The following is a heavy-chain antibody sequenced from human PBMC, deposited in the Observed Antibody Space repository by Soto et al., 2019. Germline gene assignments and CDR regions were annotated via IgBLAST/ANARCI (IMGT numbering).Heavy chain of an antibody. CDR1: GFNVTNTY. Sequence: GGALRLSCAVSGFNVTNTYMSWVRQAPGKGLEWVSVIYRGFSTFYADSVKGRFTVSRDDSKNTVSLQMNSLRAEDTAVYYCARDRSDSSRDDSFDIWGQGTMVTVSS. CDR2: IYRGFST. J-gene: IGHJ3*02. V-gene: IGHV3-53*01. D-gene: IGHD6-6*01. CDR3: ARDRSDSSRDDSFDI.